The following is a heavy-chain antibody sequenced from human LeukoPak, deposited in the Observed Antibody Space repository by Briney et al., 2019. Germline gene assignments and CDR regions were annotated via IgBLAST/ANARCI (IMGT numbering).Heavy chain of an antibody. CDR2: INPSGGST. CDR3: ARALWFGELSYLNNWFDP. Sequence: ASVKVSCKASGHTFTSYYMHWVRQAPGQGLEWMGIINPSGGSTSYAQKFQGRVTMTRDTSTSTVYMELSSLRSEDTAVYYCARALWFGELSYLNNWFDPWGQGTLVTVSS. CDR1: GHTFTSYY. D-gene: IGHD3-10*01. V-gene: IGHV1-46*01. J-gene: IGHJ5*02.